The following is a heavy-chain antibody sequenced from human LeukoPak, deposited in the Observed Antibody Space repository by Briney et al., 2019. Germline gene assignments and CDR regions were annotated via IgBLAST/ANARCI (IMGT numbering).Heavy chain of an antibody. CDR1: GFIFNTFW. V-gene: IGHV3-7*03. CDR3: ARDFPGIGRGTFDF. Sequence: GSLRLSCAASGFIFNTFWMNWVRLTPGKGLEWVAKINQDGSDMYYVDSVKGRFFVSRDNARNLVYLQMNSLRVDDTAVCYCARDFPGIGRGTFDFWGQGTIIIVSS. CDR2: INQDGSDM. J-gene: IGHJ3*01. D-gene: IGHD3-10*01.